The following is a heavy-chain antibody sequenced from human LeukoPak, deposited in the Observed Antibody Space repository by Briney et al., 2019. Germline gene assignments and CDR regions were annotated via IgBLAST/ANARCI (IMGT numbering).Heavy chain of an antibody. Sequence: GGTLRLSCAASGFTFSTYYMNWVRQAPGKGLEWVSFITGSSSYKYYTDSVKGRFTISRDNTKNSLFMQMYSLTDEDTAVYYCASGFSSSPYFDYWGQGTLVTVCS. CDR3: ASGFSSSPYFDY. D-gene: IGHD6-6*01. J-gene: IGHJ4*02. CDR2: ITGSSSYK. CDR1: GFTFSTYY. V-gene: IGHV3-21*01.